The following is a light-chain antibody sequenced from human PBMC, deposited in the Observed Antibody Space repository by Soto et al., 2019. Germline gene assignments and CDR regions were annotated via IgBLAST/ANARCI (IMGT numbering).Light chain of an antibody. CDR2: AAS. CDR1: QDIRSW. CDR3: QQYNSYPLT. Sequence: DIQMTQSPSYVSASIGDRVTISCRASQDIRSWLAWYQQKPGKAPKLLIYAASSLQRGVPSRFSGSGSGTEFTLTISSLQPDDFATYYCQQYNSYPLTFGGGTKVEIK. J-gene: IGKJ4*01. V-gene: IGKV1D-16*01.